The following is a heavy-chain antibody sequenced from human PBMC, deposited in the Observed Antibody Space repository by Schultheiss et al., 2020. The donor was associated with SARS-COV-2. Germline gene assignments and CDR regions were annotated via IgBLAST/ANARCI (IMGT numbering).Heavy chain of an antibody. CDR3: ARGDTAMPGDAYYYYYGMDV. V-gene: IGHV3-30*04. CDR1: GFTFSSYA. D-gene: IGHD5-18*01. J-gene: IGHJ6*02. Sequence: GGSLRLSCAASGFTFSSYAMHWVRQAPGKGLEWVAVISYDGSNKYYADSVKGRFTISRDNSKNTLYLQMNSLRAEDTAVYYCARGDTAMPGDAYYYYYGMDVWGQGTTVTVSS. CDR2: ISYDGSNK.